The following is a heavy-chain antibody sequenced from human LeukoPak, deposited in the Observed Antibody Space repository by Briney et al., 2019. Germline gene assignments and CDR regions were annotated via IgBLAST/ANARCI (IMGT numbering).Heavy chain of an antibody. CDR1: GFTFSSYS. CDR3: AKDPSRGLFDIWSGPDY. D-gene: IGHD3-3*01. J-gene: IGHJ4*02. V-gene: IGHV3-21*01. Sequence: PGGSLRLSCAASGFTFSSYSMNWVRQAPGKGLEWVSSISSSSSYIYYADSVKGRFTISRDNSKNTLYLQLSSLRPEDTAVYYCAKDPSRGLFDIWSGPDYWGQGTLVTVSS. CDR2: ISSSSSYI.